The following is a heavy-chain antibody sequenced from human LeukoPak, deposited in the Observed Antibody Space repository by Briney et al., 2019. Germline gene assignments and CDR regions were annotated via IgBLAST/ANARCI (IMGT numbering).Heavy chain of an antibody. Sequence: QSGGSLRLSCAASAFTFSNYAMTWVRQAPGEGLEWVSTIGNSVGNTYYADSVKGRVTISTDTSKNTLSPQMTSLRTEDTAVNYCAKLRGGNYYAAFEYSGQRTLVTVSS. V-gene: IGHV3-23*01. J-gene: IGHJ4*02. CDR1: AFTFSNYA. CDR3: AKLRGGNYYAAFEY. D-gene: IGHD1-26*01. CDR2: IGNSVGNT.